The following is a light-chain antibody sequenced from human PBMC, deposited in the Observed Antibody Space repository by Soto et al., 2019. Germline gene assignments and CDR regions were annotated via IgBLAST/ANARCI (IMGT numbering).Light chain of an antibody. Sequence: EIVLTQSPGTLSLSPGERATLSCRAGQSASSRYLAWYQQKPGQAPRLLIYGASSRATGIPDRFSGSGSGTDFILTISRLEPEDFAVYYCQQYGSSPWTFGQGTKVEIK. V-gene: IGKV3-20*01. CDR1: QSASSRY. CDR2: GAS. J-gene: IGKJ1*01. CDR3: QQYGSSPWT.